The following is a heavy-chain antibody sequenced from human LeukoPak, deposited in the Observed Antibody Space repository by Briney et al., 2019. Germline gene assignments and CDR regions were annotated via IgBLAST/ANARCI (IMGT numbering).Heavy chain of an antibody. CDR3: ARENRIGAAAGTLPGGWFDY. CDR1: GYTFINYG. CDR2: ISAYNSAYNGNT. V-gene: IGHV1-18*01. J-gene: IGHJ4*02. D-gene: IGHD6-13*01. Sequence: ASVNVSCKASGYTFINYGITWVRQAPGKGLEWMGWISAYNSAYNGNTHYAQKLQGRVTMTTDTSTNTGYMELRSLGSDDTAVYYCARENRIGAAAGTLPGGWFDYWGQGTLVTVSS.